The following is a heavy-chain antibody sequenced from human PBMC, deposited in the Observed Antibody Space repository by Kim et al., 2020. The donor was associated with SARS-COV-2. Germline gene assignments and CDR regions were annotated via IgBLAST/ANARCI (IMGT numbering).Heavy chain of an antibody. Sequence: GGSLRLSCAASGFTFSSYSMNWVRQAPGKGLEWVSYISSSSSTIYYADSVKGRFTISRDNAKNSLYLQMNSLRDEDTAVYYCARDGLPAAMRQNWFDPWGQGTLVTVSS. CDR2: ISSSSSTI. D-gene: IGHD2-2*01. CDR3: ARDGLPAAMRQNWFDP. CDR1: GFTFSSYS. V-gene: IGHV3-48*02. J-gene: IGHJ5*02.